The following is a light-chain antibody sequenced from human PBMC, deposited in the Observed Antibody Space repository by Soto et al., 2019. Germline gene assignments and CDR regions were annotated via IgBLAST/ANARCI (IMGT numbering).Light chain of an antibody. V-gene: IGKV2-28*01. J-gene: IGKJ5*01. CDR1: QSLLHSNGYNY. CDR3: MQALQTPIT. Sequence: DIVMTQSPLSLPVTPGEPASISCRSSQSLLHSNGYNYLDWYLQKPGQSPQLLIYLGSNRSSGVPDRFSGSGSGTDFTLKISRVEAEDVGVYYRMQALQTPITFGRGTRLEIK. CDR2: LGS.